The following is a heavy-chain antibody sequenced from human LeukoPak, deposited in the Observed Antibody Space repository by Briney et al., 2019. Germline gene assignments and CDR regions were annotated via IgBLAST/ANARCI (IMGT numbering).Heavy chain of an antibody. J-gene: IGHJ4*02. CDR1: GYTFTSDY. CDR2: INPSGGST. D-gene: IGHD2-15*01. V-gene: IGHV1-46*03. CDR3: ASERVANDCSGGSCYLGY. Sequence: ASVKVSCKASGYTFTSDYMHWVRQAPGQGLEWMGIINPSGGSTSYAQKFQGRVTMTRDTSTSTVYMELSSLRSEDTAVYYCASERVANDCSGGSCYLGYWGQGTLVTVSS.